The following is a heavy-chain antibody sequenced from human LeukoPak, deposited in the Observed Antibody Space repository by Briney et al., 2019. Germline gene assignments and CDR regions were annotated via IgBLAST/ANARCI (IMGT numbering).Heavy chain of an antibody. CDR2: ISVSGDIT. CDR3: AKVGRPRSWPHHFDY. CDR1: GFTSSIYA. J-gene: IGHJ4*02. D-gene: IGHD3-16*01. Sequence: PGGSLRLSCAASGFTSSIYAMNWLRQAPGRGREWVSSISVSGDITYYADSVKGRFTISRDNSKDTLYLQMNSLRAEDTAVYYCAKVGRPRSWPHHFDYWGQGNLVTVSS. V-gene: IGHV3-23*01.